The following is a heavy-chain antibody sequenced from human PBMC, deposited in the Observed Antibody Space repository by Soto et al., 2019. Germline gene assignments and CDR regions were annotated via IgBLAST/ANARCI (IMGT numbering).Heavy chain of an antibody. CDR3: ARGGLGDTRPFDY. J-gene: IGHJ4*02. V-gene: IGHV4-34*01. D-gene: IGHD3-16*01. CDR1: GGSFSGYY. Sequence: SETLSLTCAVYGGSFSGYYWSWIRQPPGKGLEWIGEINHSGSTNYNPSLKSRVTISVDTSKNQFSLKLSSVTAADTAVYYCARGGLGDTRPFDYWGQGTLVTVSS. CDR2: INHSGST.